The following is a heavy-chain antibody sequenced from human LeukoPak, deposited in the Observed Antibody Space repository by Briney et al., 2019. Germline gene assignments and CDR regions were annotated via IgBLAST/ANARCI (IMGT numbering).Heavy chain of an antibody. CDR2: IVVASGNT. J-gene: IGHJ4*02. Sequence: ASVKVSCKASGFTFTNSAMQWVRQARGQRLEWIGWIVVASGNTKYAQKFQERVTITRDMSTSTAYMELSSLRPEDTAVYYCAAAPIEMQQRGFDYWGQGTLVTVSS. CDR1: GFTFTNSA. D-gene: IGHD5-24*01. V-gene: IGHV1-58*02. CDR3: AAAPIEMQQRGFDY.